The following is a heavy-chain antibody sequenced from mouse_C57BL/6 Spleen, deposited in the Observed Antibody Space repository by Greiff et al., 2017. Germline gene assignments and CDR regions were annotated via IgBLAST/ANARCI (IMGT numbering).Heavy chain of an antibody. CDR3: ASNYGVGSHWYFDV. D-gene: IGHD1-1*01. J-gene: IGHJ1*03. Sequence: EVKLMESGPGLVKPSHSLSLTCSVTGYSITSGYYWNWIRQFPGHKLEWLGYISYDGSNNYNPSLKNRTSMTRDTSKNQFFLKLNSVTTEDTATDYCASNYGVGSHWYFDVWGTGTTVTVSS. V-gene: IGHV3-6*01. CDR1: GYSITSGYY. CDR2: ISYDGSN.